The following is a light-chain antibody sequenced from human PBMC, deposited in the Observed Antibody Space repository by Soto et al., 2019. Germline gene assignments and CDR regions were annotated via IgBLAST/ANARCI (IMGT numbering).Light chain of an antibody. J-gene: IGLJ1*01. V-gene: IGLV2-14*01. CDR1: SSDVGGYNY. CDR3: NSYTSSSTYV. Sequence: QSVLTQPASVSGSPGQSITISCTGTSSDVGGYNYVSWYQQHPGKPPKLMSYEVSNRPSGVSHRFSGSKSGNPASLTISGLQAEDEADYYCNSYTSSSTYVFGTGTKGTVL. CDR2: EVS.